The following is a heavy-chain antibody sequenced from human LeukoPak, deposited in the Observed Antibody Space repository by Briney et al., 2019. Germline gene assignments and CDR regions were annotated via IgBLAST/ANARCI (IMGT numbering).Heavy chain of an antibody. D-gene: IGHD1-26*01. Sequence: GGSLRLSCAGSGFTFSTYWMSWVRQVPGKGLEWMANINEDGSEKNYVDSVKGRFTISRDNAKNLVYLQLNSLRVEDTAVCYCARDKVVGASRFEYWGQGTQVMVSS. J-gene: IGHJ4*02. CDR3: ARDKVVGASRFEY. V-gene: IGHV3-7*01. CDR1: GFTFSTYW. CDR2: INEDGSEK.